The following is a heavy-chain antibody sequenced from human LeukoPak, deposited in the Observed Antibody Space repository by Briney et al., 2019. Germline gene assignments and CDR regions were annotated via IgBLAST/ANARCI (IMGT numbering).Heavy chain of an antibody. V-gene: IGHV3-15*01. Sequence: GGSLRLSCAASGFTFSNAWMSWVRQAPGKGLEWLGRIKSKVHGETIDYAAPVKGRFTISRDDSKNTLYLEMNSLETEDTGVYYCTRDQEVWNAFDIWGQGTMVTVSS. D-gene: IGHD3-16*01. CDR2: IKSKVHGETI. CDR1: GFTFSNAW. CDR3: TRDQEVWNAFDI. J-gene: IGHJ3*02.